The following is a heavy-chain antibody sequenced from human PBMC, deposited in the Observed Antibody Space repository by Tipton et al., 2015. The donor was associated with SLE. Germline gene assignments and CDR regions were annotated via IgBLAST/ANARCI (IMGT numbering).Heavy chain of an antibody. CDR3: ARRVTIFGVVTSGWFDP. V-gene: IGHV4-59*12. Sequence: LRLSCTVSGGSISSYYWSWIRQPPGKGLEWIGYIYYSGSTYYNPSLKSRVTISVDTSKNQFSLKLSSVTAADTAVYYCARRVTIFGVVTSGWFDPWGQGTLVTVSS. CDR1: GGSISSYY. CDR2: IYYSGST. D-gene: IGHD3-3*01. J-gene: IGHJ5*02.